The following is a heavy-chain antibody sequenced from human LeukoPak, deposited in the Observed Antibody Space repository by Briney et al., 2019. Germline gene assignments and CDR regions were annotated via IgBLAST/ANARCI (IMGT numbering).Heavy chain of an antibody. D-gene: IGHD5-18*01. V-gene: IGHV1-18*04. CDR1: APCFSSFA. J-gene: IGHJ5*02. Sequence: GASVTVSCKPSAPCFSSFAIAWVRQAPGQGREWLGWISPYTGNTKYAQKLRGRVALTTDTPTHTAYMDGGGLRSDGPGVYYCSRGQVDTAMIIGGWFDHWGQEALLTVSS. CDR3: SRGQVDTAMIIGGWFDH. CDR2: ISPYTGNT.